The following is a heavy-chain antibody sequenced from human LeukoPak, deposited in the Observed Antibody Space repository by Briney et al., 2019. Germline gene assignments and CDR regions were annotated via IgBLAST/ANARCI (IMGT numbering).Heavy chain of an antibody. Sequence: GGSLRLSCAASGFTFSSYAMHWVRQAPGKGLEWVAVISYDGSNKYYADSVKGRFTISRDNSKNTLYLQMNSLRAEDTAVYYCARASYYYGDYWGQGTLVTVSS. CDR3: ARASYYYGDY. CDR1: GFTFSSYA. CDR2: ISYDGSNK. J-gene: IGHJ4*02. V-gene: IGHV3-30*04. D-gene: IGHD3-10*01.